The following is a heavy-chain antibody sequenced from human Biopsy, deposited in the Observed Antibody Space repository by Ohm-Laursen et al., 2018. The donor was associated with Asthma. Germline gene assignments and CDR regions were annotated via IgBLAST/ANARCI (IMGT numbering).Heavy chain of an antibody. J-gene: IGHJ4*02. CDR1: GFAVSRDY. Sequence: SLRLSCSASGFAVSRDYMFWVRQAPGKGLEWVPVIYGGGTSHTADSVRGRFTISRDYSKNTLYLQMHSLRAEDTAVYYCARGDSSNWSHYYFDYWGQGTLVTVSS. CDR3: ARGDSSNWSHYYFDY. V-gene: IGHV3-53*01. D-gene: IGHD3-22*01. CDR2: IYGGGTS.